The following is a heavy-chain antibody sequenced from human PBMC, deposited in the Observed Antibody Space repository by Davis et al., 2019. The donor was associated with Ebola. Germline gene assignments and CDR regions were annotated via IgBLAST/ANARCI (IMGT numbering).Heavy chain of an antibody. V-gene: IGHV3-7*01. CDR3: ARFQGRGSSPTYFDC. Sequence: GESLKISCAASGFTFSSYWMTWVRQAPGKGLEWVANIKQDGTEESYVDSVKGRFTVSRDNSETAVYLQMNSLRVEDTAVYYCARFQGRGSSPTYFDCWGQGTLVTVSS. D-gene: IGHD6-6*01. J-gene: IGHJ4*02. CDR1: GFTFSSYW. CDR2: IKQDGTEE.